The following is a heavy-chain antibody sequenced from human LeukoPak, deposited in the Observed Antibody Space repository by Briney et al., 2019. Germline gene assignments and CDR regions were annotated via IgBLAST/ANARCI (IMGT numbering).Heavy chain of an antibody. J-gene: IGHJ4*02. CDR3: ARTPHYFDY. CDR2: IYYTGST. Sequence: MPSETLSLTCTLSGGSIGSDYWSWIRQPPGKGLEWIGYIYYTGSTNYNPSLKSRVTMSIDTSKNQFSLKLSSVTAADTAVYYCARTPHYFDYWGQGTLVTVSS. V-gene: IGHV4-59*01. CDR1: GGSIGSDY.